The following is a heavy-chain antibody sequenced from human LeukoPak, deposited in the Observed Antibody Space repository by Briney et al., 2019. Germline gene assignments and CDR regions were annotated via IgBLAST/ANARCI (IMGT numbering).Heavy chain of an antibody. CDR3: ARVYDYVWGSYHPFDY. D-gene: IGHD3-16*02. V-gene: IGHV4-39*01. Sequence: SETLSLTCTVSGGSISSSSYYWGWIRQPPGTGLEWIGSIYYSGSTYYNPSLKSRVTISVDTSKNQFSLKLSSVTAADTAVYYCARVYDYVWGSYHPFDYWGQGTLVTVSS. CDR1: GGSISSSSYY. J-gene: IGHJ4*02. CDR2: IYYSGST.